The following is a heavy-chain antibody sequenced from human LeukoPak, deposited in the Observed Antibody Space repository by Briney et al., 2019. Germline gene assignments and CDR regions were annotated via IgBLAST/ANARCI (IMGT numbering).Heavy chain of an antibody. CDR1: GFAFSSYG. CDR2: IRYDGSNK. D-gene: IGHD3-22*01. CDR3: AKDKSRIVGPTRFDY. J-gene: IGHJ4*02. V-gene: IGHV3-30*02. Sequence: GGSLRLSCAASGFAFSSYGMHWVRQAPGKGLEWVAFIRYDGSNKYYADSVKGRFTISRDNSKNTLYLQMNSLRAEDTAVYYCAKDKSRIVGPTRFDYWGQGTLVTVSS.